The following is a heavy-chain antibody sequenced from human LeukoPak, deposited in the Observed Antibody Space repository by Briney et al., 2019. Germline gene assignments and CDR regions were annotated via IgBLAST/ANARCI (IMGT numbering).Heavy chain of an antibody. J-gene: IGHJ4*02. Sequence: PSETLSLTCTVSGASVSGGSYYWSWIRQSPGKGLEWIGFMSYNVHTDYNPSLKSRVTLSADTSNNQFSLRLNSVTAADTAVYFCATVAVAGTGPDNWGQGTLVTVSS. V-gene: IGHV4-61*01. D-gene: IGHD6-13*01. CDR3: ATVAVAGTGPDN. CDR1: GASVSGGSYY. CDR2: MSYNVHT.